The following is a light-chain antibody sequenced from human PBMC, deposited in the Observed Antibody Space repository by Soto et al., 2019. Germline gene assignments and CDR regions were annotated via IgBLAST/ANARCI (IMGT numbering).Light chain of an antibody. V-gene: IGLV1-44*01. J-gene: IGLJ1*01. CDR3: AAWDDSLNAYV. Sequence: QSVLTQPPSASGTPGQRVTISCSGSSSNIGSNSVNWYQQLPGTAPKVVIYYDDLLTSGVSDRFSGSKSGTSASLAISALQSDDEADYYCAAWDDSLNAYVFGPGTKLTVL. CDR1: SSNIGSNS. CDR2: YDD.